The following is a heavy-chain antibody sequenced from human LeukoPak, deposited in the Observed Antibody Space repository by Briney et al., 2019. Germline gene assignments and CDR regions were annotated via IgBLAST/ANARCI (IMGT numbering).Heavy chain of an antibody. CDR1: GFTFSSYG. J-gene: IGHJ6*02. V-gene: IGHV3-30*18. CDR2: ISYDGSNK. D-gene: IGHD3-10*01. CDR3: PKDRATGTQFYFYGMDV. Sequence: GGSLRLSCAASGFTFSSYGMHWVRQAPGKGLEGVAVISYDGSNKYYADSVKGRFTISRDNSKNTLYLQMNSLRAEDTAVYYCPKDRATGTQFYFYGMDVWGQGTTVTVSS.